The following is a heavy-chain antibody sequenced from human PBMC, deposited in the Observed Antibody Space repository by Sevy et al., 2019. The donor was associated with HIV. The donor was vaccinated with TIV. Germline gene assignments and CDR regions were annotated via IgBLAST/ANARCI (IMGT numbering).Heavy chain of an antibody. CDR2: IKQDGSEK. CDR3: ARDITIFGVVFKYFDY. V-gene: IGHV3-7*03. D-gene: IGHD3-3*01. J-gene: IGHJ4*02. CDR1: RFTFSNYW. Sequence: GGSLRLSCAASRFTFSNYWMSWVRQAPGKGLEWVANIKQDGSEKYYVDSVKGRFTISRDNAKNSLYLQMNSLRAEDTAVYYCARDITIFGVVFKYFDYWGQGTLVTVSS.